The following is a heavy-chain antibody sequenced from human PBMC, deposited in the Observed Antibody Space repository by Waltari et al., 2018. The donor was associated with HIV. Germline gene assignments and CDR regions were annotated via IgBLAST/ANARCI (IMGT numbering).Heavy chain of an antibody. Sequence: QVQLQESGPGLVKPSQTLSLTCTVSGGSIRSGDYSWSWIRQPPGKGLEWIGYIYYSGSTSYNPSLKSRVTISVDTSKNQFSLKLSSVTAADTAVYYCARDPRIAAADPYWYFDLWGRGTLVTVSS. J-gene: IGHJ2*01. CDR1: GGSIRSGDYS. CDR2: IYYSGST. V-gene: IGHV4-30-4*01. CDR3: ARDPRIAAADPYWYFDL. D-gene: IGHD6-13*01.